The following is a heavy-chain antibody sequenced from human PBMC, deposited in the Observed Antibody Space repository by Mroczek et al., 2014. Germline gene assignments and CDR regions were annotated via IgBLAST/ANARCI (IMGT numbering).Heavy chain of an antibody. J-gene: IGHJ4*02. CDR1: VGPFSGYV. CDR2: INHSGST. CDR3: ARGIIAGTGMMGDY. Sequence: QLQRLGRQDXFEGPSGGPLSLTLRWSMVGPFSGYVLELDPPAPQGRGLEWIGEINHSGSTNYNPSLKSRVTISVDTSKNQFSLKLSSVTAADTAVYYCARGIIAGTGMMGDYWGQGTLVTVSS. V-gene: IGHV4-34*01. D-gene: IGHD1-20*01.